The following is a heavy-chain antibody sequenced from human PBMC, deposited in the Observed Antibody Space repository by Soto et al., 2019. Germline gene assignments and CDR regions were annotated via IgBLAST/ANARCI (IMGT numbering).Heavy chain of an antibody. CDR3: GKDGGRDGYLDY. D-gene: IGHD2-15*01. V-gene: IGHV3-30-3*01. J-gene: IGHJ4*02. CDR1: GFTFSSFA. CDR2: ISSDGSDK. Sequence: GGSLRLSCAASGFTFSSFAMHWVSQAPGKGLEWVAVISSDGSDKYYADSVKGRFTISRDNSKKTLYLQMNSLRAEDTAMYYCGKDGGRDGYLDYWGQGALVTVSS.